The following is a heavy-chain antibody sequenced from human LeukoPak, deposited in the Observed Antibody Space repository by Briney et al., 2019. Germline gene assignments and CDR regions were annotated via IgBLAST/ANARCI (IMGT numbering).Heavy chain of an antibody. V-gene: IGHV1-69*01. D-gene: IGHD3-3*01. CDR3: ARGGVYDFWSGSTNYYYYYMDV. CDR2: IIPIFGTA. CDR1: GGTFSSYA. J-gene: IGHJ6*03. Sequence: GSSVKVSCKASGGTFSSYAVSWVRQAPGQGLEWMGGIIPIFGTANYAQKFQGRVTITADESTSTAYMELSSLRSEDTAVYYCARGGVYDFWSGSTNYYYYYMDVWGQGTTVTVSS.